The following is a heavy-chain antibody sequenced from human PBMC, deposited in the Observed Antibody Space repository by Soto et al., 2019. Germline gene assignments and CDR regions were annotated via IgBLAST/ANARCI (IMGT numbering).Heavy chain of an antibody. J-gene: IGHJ6*02. CDR2: IYYSGST. CDR3: ARQDIVVVPAAAYYYYYGMDV. V-gene: IGHV4-39*01. CDR1: GGSISSSSYY. D-gene: IGHD2-2*01. Sequence: SETLSLTCTVSGGSISSSSYYWGWIRQPPGKGLEWIGSIYYSGSTYYNPSLKSRVTISVDTSKNQFSLKLSSVTAADTAVYYCARQDIVVVPAAAYYYYYGMDVWGQGTTVTISS.